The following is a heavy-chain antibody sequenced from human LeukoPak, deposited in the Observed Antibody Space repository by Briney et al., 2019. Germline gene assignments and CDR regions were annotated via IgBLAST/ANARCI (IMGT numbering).Heavy chain of an antibody. CDR3: ASGRGYSSSSRRFDP. CDR1: GGSINYNY. J-gene: IGHJ5*02. Sequence: ASETLSLTCTVSGGSINYNYWSWIRQPAGRGLEWIGRIYASGSTNYNPSLKSRVTISVDTSKNQFSLKLSYVTAADTAVYYCASGRGYSSSSRRFDPWGQGTLVTVSS. D-gene: IGHD6-6*01. V-gene: IGHV4-4*07. CDR2: IYASGST.